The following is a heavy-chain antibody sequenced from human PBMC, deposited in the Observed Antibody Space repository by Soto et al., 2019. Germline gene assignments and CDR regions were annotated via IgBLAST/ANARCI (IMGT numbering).Heavy chain of an antibody. CDR2: IYDSGGT. CDR1: GGSVSSVCYY. Sequence: PETLSLACTVSGGSVSSVCYYWSWIRQPPGKGLEWIGYIYDSGGTNYNPSLKSRVTISVDTSKNQFSLKLSSVTAADSAVYYWARAEVVVAALGPNGPGRYYGMDVWGQGTTVTVSS. V-gene: IGHV4-61*01. J-gene: IGHJ6*02. CDR3: ARAEVVVAALGPNGPGRYYGMDV. D-gene: IGHD2-15*01.